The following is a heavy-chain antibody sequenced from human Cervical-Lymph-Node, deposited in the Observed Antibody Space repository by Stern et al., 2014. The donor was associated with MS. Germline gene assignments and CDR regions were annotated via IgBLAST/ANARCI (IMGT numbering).Heavy chain of an antibody. Sequence: VQLVESEAEVKKPGSSVKVSCKASGGTFSSDVISWVRQAPGQGLEWTGGIIPLFGTTNYAQKFQGRVKITADESTRAADMALCSLRSEDTALYYCATTFRGAQGTLIT. D-gene: IGHD3-16*01. V-gene: IGHV1-69*01. CDR3: ATTFR. CDR2: IIPLFGTT. CDR1: GGTFSSDV. J-gene: IGHJ4*02.